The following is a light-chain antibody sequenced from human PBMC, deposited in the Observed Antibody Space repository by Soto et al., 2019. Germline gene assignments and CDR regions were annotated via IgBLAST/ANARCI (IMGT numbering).Light chain of an antibody. CDR3: GSYAGITSLVV. J-gene: IGLJ2*01. V-gene: IGLV2-8*01. Sequence: QSALTQPPSASGSPGQSVTISCTGTSSDVGGYNYVSWYQQHPGKAPNLMIYEGTKRPLGVPDRFSGSKSGNTASLTVSGLQGEDEADYCCGSYAGITSLVVFGGGTKLTVL. CDR1: SSDVGGYNY. CDR2: EGT.